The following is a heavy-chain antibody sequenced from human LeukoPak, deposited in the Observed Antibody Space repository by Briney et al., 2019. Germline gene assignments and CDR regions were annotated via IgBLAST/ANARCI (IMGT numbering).Heavy chain of an antibody. V-gene: IGHV1-2*07. D-gene: IGHD6-13*01. CDR3: ARDPYSSSWYPWDRVVYYYYGMDV. J-gene: IGHJ6*02. CDR1: GYTFTGYY. Sequence: ASVKVSCKASGYTFTGYYMHWVRQAPGQGLEWMGWINPNSGGTNYAHKFQGRVTMTRDTATSTAYLWLSRLRAEDTAVYYCARDPYSSSWYPWDRVVYYYYGMDVWGQGTTVTVSS. CDR2: INPNSGGT.